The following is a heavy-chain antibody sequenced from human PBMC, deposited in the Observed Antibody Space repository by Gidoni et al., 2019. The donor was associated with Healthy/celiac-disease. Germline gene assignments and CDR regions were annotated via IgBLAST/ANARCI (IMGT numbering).Heavy chain of an antibody. CDR3: ARGMYDLDAFDI. CDR1: VGSFSGYH. Sequence: QVQLQQWGAGLLKPSETLSLTCAVYVGSFSGYHWSWIRQPPGKGLEWIGEINHSGSTNYNPSLKSRVTISVDTSKNQFSLKLSSVTAADTAVYYCARGMYDLDAFDIWGQGTMVTVSS. D-gene: IGHD1-26*01. J-gene: IGHJ3*02. V-gene: IGHV4-34*01. CDR2: INHSGST.